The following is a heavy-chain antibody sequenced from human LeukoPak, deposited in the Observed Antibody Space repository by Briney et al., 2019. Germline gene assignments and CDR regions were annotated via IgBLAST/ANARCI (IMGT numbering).Heavy chain of an antibody. CDR1: GFTFSSYT. V-gene: IGHV3-30*04. J-gene: IGHJ4*02. Sequence: PGGSLRLSCAASGFTFSSYTMHWVRQAPGKGLEWVAVISYDGSNKYYADSVKGRFTISRDNSKNTLYLQMNSLRAEATAVYYCARSLGGSEPDFDDWGQGTLVTVYS. D-gene: IGHD1-26*01. CDR2: ISYDGSNK. CDR3: ARSLGGSEPDFDD.